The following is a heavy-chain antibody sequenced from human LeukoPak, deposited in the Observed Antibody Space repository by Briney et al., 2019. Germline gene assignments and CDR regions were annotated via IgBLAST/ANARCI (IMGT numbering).Heavy chain of an antibody. J-gene: IGHJ4*02. CDR3: ARDSGYSYGPTDY. CDR1: GFTFSSYG. D-gene: IGHD5-18*01. V-gene: IGHV3-33*01. CDR2: IWYDGSNK. Sequence: PGGSLRLSCAAFGFTFSSYGMHWVRQAPGKGLEWVAVIWYDGSNKYYADSVKGRFTISRDNSKNTLYLQMNSLRAEDTAVYYCARDSGYSYGPTDYWGQGTLVTVSS.